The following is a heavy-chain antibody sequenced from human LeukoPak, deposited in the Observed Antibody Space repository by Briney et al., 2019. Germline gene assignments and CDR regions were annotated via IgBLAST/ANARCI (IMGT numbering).Heavy chain of an antibody. D-gene: IGHD1-26*01. J-gene: IGHJ4*02. CDR2: ISSSSSSI. CDR3: ARQIVGLVNSALLDY. CDR1: GFTFSSYS. V-gene: IGHV3-21*01. Sequence: GGSLRLSCAASGFTFSSYSMNWVRQAPGKGLEWVSSISSSSSSIYYADSVKGRFTISRDNARNSLYLQMNSLRAEDTAVYYCARQIVGLVNSALLDYWGQGSLVTVSS.